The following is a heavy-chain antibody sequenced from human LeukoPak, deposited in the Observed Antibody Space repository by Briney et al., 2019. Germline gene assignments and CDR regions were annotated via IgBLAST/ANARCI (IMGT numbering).Heavy chain of an antibody. Sequence: ASVKVSCKASGYTFTSYGISWVRQAPGQGPERMGWINPNSGETNSASKFRGRVIMTRDSSINAAYLELGGLRSDDAAVYYWARGSGYYAGAEYFEHWGQGTLVTVSS. CDR3: ARGSGYYAGAEYFEH. D-gene: IGHD3-3*01. CDR1: GYTFTSYG. J-gene: IGHJ1*01. V-gene: IGHV1-2*02. CDR2: INPNSGET.